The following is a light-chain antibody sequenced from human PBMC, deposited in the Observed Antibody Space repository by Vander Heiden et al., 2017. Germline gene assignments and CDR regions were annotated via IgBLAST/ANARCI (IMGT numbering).Light chain of an antibody. CDR1: SSNIGAGYD. Sequence: QSVLTQPPSVSGAPGQRSTSACTGSSSNIGAGYDVHWYQQLPGTAPKLLIYGNSNRPSGVPDRFSGSKSGTSASLAITGLQAEDEADYYCQSYDSSRSGSVFGGGTKLTVL. V-gene: IGLV1-40*01. CDR2: GNS. J-gene: IGLJ2*01. CDR3: QSYDSSRSGSV.